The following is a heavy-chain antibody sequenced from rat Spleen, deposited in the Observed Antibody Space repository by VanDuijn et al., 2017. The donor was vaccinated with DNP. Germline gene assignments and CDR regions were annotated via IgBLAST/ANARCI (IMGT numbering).Heavy chain of an antibody. CDR1: GFTFSDYA. CDR3: ADNSGGY. V-gene: IGHV5-17*01. Sequence: EVQLVESGGGLVQPGRSLKLSCAASGFTFSDYAMAWVRQAPKKGLEWVATISYDGSRTYYRDSVKGRFTISRDNAKSTLYLQMDSLRSEDTATYYCADNSGGYWGQGVMVTVSS. D-gene: IGHD1-10*01. CDR2: ISYDGSRT. J-gene: IGHJ2*01.